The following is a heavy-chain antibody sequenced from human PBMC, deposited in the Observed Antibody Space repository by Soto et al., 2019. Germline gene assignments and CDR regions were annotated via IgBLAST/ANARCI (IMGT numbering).Heavy chain of an antibody. J-gene: IGHJ4*01. V-gene: IGHV3-23*01. Sequence: PGGSLRLSCAASGATFSNYAMIWFRQVPGKGMEWVSVISGSGGSTYYADSVKGRFTISRDDSHNTLFLQMNSLRPEDTAVCYCGKSVDFNGQGRPHLDYWGQGTLVTVSS. CDR1: GATFSNYA. D-gene: IGHD3-3*01. CDR2: ISGSGGST. CDR3: GKSVDFNGQGRPHLDY.